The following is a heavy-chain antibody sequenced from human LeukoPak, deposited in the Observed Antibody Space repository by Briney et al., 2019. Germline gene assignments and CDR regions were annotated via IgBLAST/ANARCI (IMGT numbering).Heavy chain of an antibody. CDR3: ATQGLLDAFDI. D-gene: IGHD3-22*01. V-gene: IGHV3-15*01. CDR2: FKSRADGGTP. CDR1: GFTFSDAW. J-gene: IGHJ3*02. Sequence: PGGSLRLSCAASGFTFSDAWMIWVRQAPGTGLGWGGRFKSRADGGTPDYAAPVTGRFTISRDASNGTLFLQMNSLTTEDTAVYYCATQGLLDAFDIWGQGTMGIVSS.